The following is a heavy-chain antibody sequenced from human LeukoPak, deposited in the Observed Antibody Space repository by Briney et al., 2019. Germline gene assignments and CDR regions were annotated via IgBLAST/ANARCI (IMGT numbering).Heavy chain of an antibody. V-gene: IGHV3-7*01. J-gene: IGHJ6*03. CDR3: ARDPVGYDILTGYYYYYMDV. CDR1: GFTFSSYW. Sequence: PGGSLRLSCAASGFTFSSYWMSWVRQAPGKGLEWVANIKQDGSEKYYVDSVKGRFTISRDNAKNSLYLQMNSLRAEDTAVYYCARDPVGYDILTGYYYYYMDVWGKGTTVTVSS. CDR2: IKQDGSEK. D-gene: IGHD3-9*01.